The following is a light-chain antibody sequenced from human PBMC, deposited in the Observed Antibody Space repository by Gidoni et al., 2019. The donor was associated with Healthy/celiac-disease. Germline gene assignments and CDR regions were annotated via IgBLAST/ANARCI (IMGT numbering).Light chain of an antibody. V-gene: IGKV3-11*01. CDR1: QSVSSY. Sequence: ETVLTQLPATLSLSPGERATLSCRASQSVSSYLAWYQQKPGQAPRLLIYDASNRATGIPARFSGSGSGTDFTLTISSLEPEDFAVYYCQQRSNWPWTFGQGTKVEIK. CDR2: DAS. CDR3: QQRSNWPWT. J-gene: IGKJ1*01.